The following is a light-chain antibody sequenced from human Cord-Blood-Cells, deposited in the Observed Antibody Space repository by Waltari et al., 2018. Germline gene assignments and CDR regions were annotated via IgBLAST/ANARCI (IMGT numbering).Light chain of an antibody. V-gene: IGKV2-30*01. CDR3: MQGTHWPYT. CDR1: QSLGYSDGTTY. Sequence: DVVMTQSPLSLPVTLGQPASISCRSSQSLGYSDGTTYLNWFKQRPGQSPRRLIYKFSNRDSGVPDRFSGSGSGTDFTLKISRVEAEDVGVYYCMQGTHWPYTFGQGTKLEIK. CDR2: KFS. J-gene: IGKJ2*01.